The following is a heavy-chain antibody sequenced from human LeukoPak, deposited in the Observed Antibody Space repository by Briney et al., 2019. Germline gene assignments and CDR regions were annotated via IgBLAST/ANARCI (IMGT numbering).Heavy chain of an antibody. Sequence: GGSLRLSCAASGFTFSSYWMSWVRQAPGKGLEWVASIKQDGSEKYYVDSVKGRFTISRDNAKNSLYLQMNSLRAEDTAVYYCARDDYYDSSGAFDYWGQGTLVTVSS. J-gene: IGHJ4*02. D-gene: IGHD3-22*01. CDR2: IKQDGSEK. V-gene: IGHV3-7*01. CDR1: GFTFSSYW. CDR3: ARDDYYDSSGAFDY.